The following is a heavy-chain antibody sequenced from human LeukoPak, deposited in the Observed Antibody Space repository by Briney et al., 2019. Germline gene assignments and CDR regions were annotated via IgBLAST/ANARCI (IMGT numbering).Heavy chain of an antibody. CDR1: GGSISSSSYY. J-gene: IGHJ6*02. Sequence: SETLSLTCTVSGGSISSSSYYWSWIRQPPGKGLEWIGYIYYSGSTNYNPSLKSRVTISVDTSKNQFSLKLSSVTAADTAVYYCARDGYCSSTSCYYYGMDVWGQGTTVTVSS. CDR3: ARDGYCSSTSCYYYGMDV. CDR2: IYYSGST. V-gene: IGHV4-61*01. D-gene: IGHD2-2*03.